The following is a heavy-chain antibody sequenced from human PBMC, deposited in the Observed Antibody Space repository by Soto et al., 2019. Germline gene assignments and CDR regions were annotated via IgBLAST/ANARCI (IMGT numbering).Heavy chain of an antibody. CDR2: INAGNGNT. V-gene: IGHV1-3*01. J-gene: IGHJ4*02. CDR3: IAYCSTGSCYNTYLDY. Sequence: ASVKVSCKAAGYTFTSYAMHWVRQAPGQRLEWMGWINAGNGNTKYSQKFQGRVTITRDTSASTAYMELNSLKTEDTAVYYCIAYCSTGSCYNTYLDYWGQGTLVTVSS. D-gene: IGHD2-15*01. CDR1: GYTFTSYA.